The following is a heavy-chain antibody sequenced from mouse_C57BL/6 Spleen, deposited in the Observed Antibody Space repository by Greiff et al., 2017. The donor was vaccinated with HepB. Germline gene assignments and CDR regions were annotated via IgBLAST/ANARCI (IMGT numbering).Heavy chain of an antibody. CDR1: GFNIKDDY. D-gene: IGHD2-4*01. Sequence: VQLQQSGAELVRPGASVKLSCTASGFNIKDDYMHWVKQRPEQGLEWIGWIDPENGDTEYASKFQGKATITADTSSNTAYLQLSSLTSEDTAVYYCTTHYDDDGYYFDYWGQGTTLTVSS. CDR2: IDPENGDT. V-gene: IGHV14-4*01. CDR3: TTHYDDDGYYFDY. J-gene: IGHJ2*01.